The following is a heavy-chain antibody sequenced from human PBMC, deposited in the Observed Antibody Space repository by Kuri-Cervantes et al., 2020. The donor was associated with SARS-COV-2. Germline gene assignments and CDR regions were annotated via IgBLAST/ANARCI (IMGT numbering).Heavy chain of an antibody. D-gene: IGHD3/OR15-3a*01. CDR1: GYPLPNYG. J-gene: IGHJ3*01. Sequence: ESPKIPREASGYPLPNYGIAWVRQMTGKGLECRGIIYPGDSDTRYSPSFQGQVTISADKSMNAAYLQWSTLRTSVSGLYYCARPTVCGLVRAFDLWGQGTMVTVSS. V-gene: IGHV5-51*01. CDR2: IYPGDSDT. CDR3: ARPTVCGLVRAFDL.